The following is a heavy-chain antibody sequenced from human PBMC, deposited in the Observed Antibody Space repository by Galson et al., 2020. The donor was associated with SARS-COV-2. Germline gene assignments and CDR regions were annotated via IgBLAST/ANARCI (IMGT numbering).Heavy chain of an antibody. J-gene: IGHJ4*02. D-gene: IGHD3-9*01. CDR3: TTDSSRAYYDILTGYYRLDY. Sequence: GESLKISCAASGFTFSNAWMSWVRQAPGKGLEWVGRIKSKTDGGTTDYAAPVKGRFTISRDDSKNTLYLQMNSLKTEDTAVYYCTTDSSRAYYDILTGYYRLDYWGQGTLVTVSS. V-gene: IGHV3-15*01. CDR1: GFTFSNAW. CDR2: IKSKTDGGTT.